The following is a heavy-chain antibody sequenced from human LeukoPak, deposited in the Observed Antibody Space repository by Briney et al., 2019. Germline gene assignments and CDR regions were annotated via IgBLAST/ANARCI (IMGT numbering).Heavy chain of an antibody. CDR3: ARYGSGSTTSYFDY. D-gene: IGHD3-10*01. Sequence: GASVKVSCKASGYTFTGYYMHWVRQAPGQGLEWMGWINPNSGGTNYAQKFQGWVTMTRDTSISTAYMELSRLRSDDTAVYYCARYGSGSTTSYFDYWGQGTLVTVSS. J-gene: IGHJ4*02. V-gene: IGHV1-2*04. CDR1: GYTFTGYY. CDR2: INPNSGGT.